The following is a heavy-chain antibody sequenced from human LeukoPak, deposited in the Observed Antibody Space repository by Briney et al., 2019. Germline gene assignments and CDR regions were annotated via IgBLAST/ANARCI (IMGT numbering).Heavy chain of an antibody. Sequence: SETLSLTCTVSGNSISNYYWSWIRQPPGKGLEWIGYLYFSRSTNYNPSLKSRVTISVDTSKNQFSLKLSSVTAADTAMYYCARGIAGEWLPIWGQGTLVTVSS. CDR1: GNSISNYY. CDR3: ARGIAGEWLPI. D-gene: IGHD3-3*01. J-gene: IGHJ4*02. V-gene: IGHV4-59*01. CDR2: LYFSRST.